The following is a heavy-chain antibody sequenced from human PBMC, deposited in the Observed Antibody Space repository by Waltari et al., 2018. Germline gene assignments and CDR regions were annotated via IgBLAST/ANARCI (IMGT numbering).Heavy chain of an antibody. CDR3: ARQELLLPFDY. CDR2: IYHSGTT. Sequence: QVQLQESGPGLVKPSETLSLTCAVSGYSISSGFYWGWIRQPPGKGLEWIATIYHSGTTSYNPYLKSRVTISVDTSKNQFSLKLSSVTAADTAVYYCARQELLLPFDYWGQGTLVTVSS. CDR1: GYSISSGFY. V-gene: IGHV4-38-2*01. D-gene: IGHD1-26*01. J-gene: IGHJ4*02.